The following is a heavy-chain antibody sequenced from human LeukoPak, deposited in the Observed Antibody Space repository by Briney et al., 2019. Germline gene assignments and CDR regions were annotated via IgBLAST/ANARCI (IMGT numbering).Heavy chain of an antibody. D-gene: IGHD6-19*01. Sequence: GSLRLSCEASGLILRGHAMSWVRQAPGKGPEWVSGIGDSGEIERYADSVKGRFTISRDNFRNTVYLEMRSLRPEDTAVYYCAKGYSSGWTPFDYWGQGTQVTVSS. CDR1: GLILRGHA. J-gene: IGHJ4*02. V-gene: IGHV3-23*01. CDR2: IGDSGEIE. CDR3: AKGYSSGWTPFDY.